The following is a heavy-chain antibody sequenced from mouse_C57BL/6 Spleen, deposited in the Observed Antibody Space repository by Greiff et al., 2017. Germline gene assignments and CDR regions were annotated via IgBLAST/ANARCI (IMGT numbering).Heavy chain of an antibody. Sequence: EVMLVESGEGLVKPGGSLKLSCAASGFTFSSYAMSWVRQTPEKRLEWVAYISSGGDYIYYADTVKGRFTISRDNARNTLYLQMSSLKSEDTAMYYCTREGFNWDVYAMDYWGQGTSVTVSS. J-gene: IGHJ4*01. V-gene: IGHV5-9-1*02. CDR3: TREGFNWDVYAMDY. D-gene: IGHD4-1*01. CDR1: GFTFSSYA. CDR2: ISSGGDYI.